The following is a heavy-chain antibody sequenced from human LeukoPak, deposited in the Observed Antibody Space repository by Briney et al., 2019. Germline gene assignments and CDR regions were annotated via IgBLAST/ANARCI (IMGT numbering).Heavy chain of an antibody. CDR1: GGSISSHY. Sequence: PSETLSLTCTVSGGSISSHYWSWIRQPPGKGLEWIGYIYYSGSTNHNPSLKSRVTISVDTSKNQFSLKLSSVTAADTAVYYCARVGTAARHFDYWGQGTLVTVSS. V-gene: IGHV4-59*11. D-gene: IGHD6-6*01. J-gene: IGHJ4*02. CDR2: IYYSGST. CDR3: ARVGTAARHFDY.